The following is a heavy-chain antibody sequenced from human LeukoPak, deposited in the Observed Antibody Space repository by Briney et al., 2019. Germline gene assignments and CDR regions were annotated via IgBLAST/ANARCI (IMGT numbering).Heavy chain of an antibody. CDR2: INSDGSTT. V-gene: IGHV3-74*01. CDR1: GFAFSSYW. J-gene: IGHJ6*02. Sequence: GGSLRLSCAASGFAFSSYWMHWVRQAPGKGLVWVSRINSDGSTTYYADSVKGRFTISRDNAKSTLYLQLNSLRAEDTAVYYCARGNYYGMDVWGQGTTVTVSS. CDR3: ARGNYYGMDV.